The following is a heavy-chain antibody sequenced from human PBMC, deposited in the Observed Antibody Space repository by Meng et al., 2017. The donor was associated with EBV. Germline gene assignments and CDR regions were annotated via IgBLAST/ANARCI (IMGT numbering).Heavy chain of an antibody. J-gene: IGHJ4*02. CDR2: INPNSGGT. D-gene: IGHD3-10*01. CDR1: GYTFTGYY. Sequence: QVQLVQSGAEVKKPGASGKVSCKASGYTFTGYYMHWVRQAPGQGLEWMGWINPNSGGTNYAQKFQGWVTMTRDTSISTAYMELSRLRSDDTAVYYCARDRALEYPHYGVLDYWGQGPLVTVSS. CDR3: ARDRALEYPHYGVLDY. V-gene: IGHV1-2*04.